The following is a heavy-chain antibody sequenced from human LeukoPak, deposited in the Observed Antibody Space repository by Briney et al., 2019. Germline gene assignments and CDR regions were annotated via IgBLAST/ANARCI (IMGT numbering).Heavy chain of an antibody. Sequence: GWSLRLSCAASGFPFSSYSMTWVRQAPGKGLEWVANIKPDGTTKFYVDSVKGRFTISRDNALNSLYLQMNSLRAEDTAIYYCARSIPYGTTWYGRSDYWGQGTLVTVSS. V-gene: IGHV3-7*03. CDR2: IKPDGTTK. D-gene: IGHD6-13*01. J-gene: IGHJ4*02. CDR1: GFPFSSYS. CDR3: ARSIPYGTTWYGRSDY.